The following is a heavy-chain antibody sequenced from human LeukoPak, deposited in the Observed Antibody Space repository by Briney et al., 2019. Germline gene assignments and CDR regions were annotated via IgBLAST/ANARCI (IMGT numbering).Heavy chain of an antibody. Sequence: HAGGSLRLSCAASGFTFSSYVMHWVRQAPGKGLEWVSYISSSGSTIKYADSVKGRFTISRDNSKNTLYLQMNSLRAEDTAVYYCAKDRYYDIDYWGQGTLVTVSS. J-gene: IGHJ4*02. D-gene: IGHD3-22*01. CDR3: AKDRYYDIDY. V-gene: IGHV3-48*01. CDR1: GFTFSSYV. CDR2: ISSSGSTI.